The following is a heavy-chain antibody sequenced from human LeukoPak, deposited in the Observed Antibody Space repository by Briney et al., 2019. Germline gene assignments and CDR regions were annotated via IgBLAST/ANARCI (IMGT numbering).Heavy chain of an antibody. J-gene: IGHJ3*02. CDR1: GFTFSSYA. V-gene: IGHV3-30-3*01. CDR2: ISYDGSNK. Sequence: PGRSLRLSCAASGFTFSSYAMHWVRQAPGKGLEWVAVISYDGSNKYYADSVKGRFTISRDNSKNTLYLQMNSLRAEDTAVYYCAKGREYYYDSSGPGAFDIWGQGTMVTVSS. CDR3: AKGREYYYDSSGPGAFDI. D-gene: IGHD3-22*01.